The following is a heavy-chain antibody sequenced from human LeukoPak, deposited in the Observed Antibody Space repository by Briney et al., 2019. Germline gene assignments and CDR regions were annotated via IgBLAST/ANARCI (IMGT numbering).Heavy chain of an antibody. Sequence: GGSLRLSCAASGFTYSNYAMSWVRQAPGKGLEWVSAISGSGGSTYYADSVKGRFTISRDNSKNTLYLQMNSLRAEDTAVYYCARDSGAGYNMDVWGQGTTVTVSS. D-gene: IGHD5-24*01. J-gene: IGHJ6*02. CDR3: ARDSGAGYNMDV. CDR2: ISGSGGST. CDR1: GFTYSNYA. V-gene: IGHV3-23*01.